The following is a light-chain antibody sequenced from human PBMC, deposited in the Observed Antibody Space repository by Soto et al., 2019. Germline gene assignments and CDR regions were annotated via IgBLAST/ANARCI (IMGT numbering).Light chain of an antibody. CDR2: DVS. CDR1: SSDVGGYNY. J-gene: IGLJ1*01. CDR3: SSHTTSSTRV. V-gene: IGLV2-14*01. Sequence: QSVLTQPASVSGSPGQSITISCTGTSSDVGGYNYVSWYQQHPGKAPKLMIFDVSDRPSGVSNRFSGSKSGNTASLTISGLQADDEADYYCSSHTTSSTRVFGTGTKLTVL.